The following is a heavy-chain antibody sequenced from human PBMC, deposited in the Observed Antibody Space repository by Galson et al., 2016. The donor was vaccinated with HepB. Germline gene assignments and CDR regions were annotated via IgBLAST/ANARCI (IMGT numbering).Heavy chain of an antibody. V-gene: IGHV3-15*01. D-gene: IGHD3-10*01. CDR2: IRSKGDGGTA. CDR1: GFPFRNAW. Sequence: SLRLSCAASGFPFRNAWMTWVRQAPGKGLEWVGRIRSKGDGGTADFAAPVKGRFAISRDDSKNTLYLQMNSLKTEDTVVYYCTTYYIHIWGQGTMVAVSS. J-gene: IGHJ3*02. CDR3: TTYYIHI.